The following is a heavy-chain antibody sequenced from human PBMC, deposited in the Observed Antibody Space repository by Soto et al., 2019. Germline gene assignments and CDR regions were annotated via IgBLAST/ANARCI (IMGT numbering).Heavy chain of an antibody. J-gene: IGHJ6*02. CDR1: GYSFTTYG. CDR2: ISAYNGNT. Sequence: QVQLVQSGGEVKKPGASVKVSCKTSGYSFTTYGISWVRQAPGQGLEWMGWISAYNGNTNYAQKLQGRVTMTTDTSTSTANMELRSPRSDDTAVYYCGREGPAPYYYYGMDVWGQGSTVTVSS. CDR3: GREGPAPYYYYGMDV. V-gene: IGHV1-18*01.